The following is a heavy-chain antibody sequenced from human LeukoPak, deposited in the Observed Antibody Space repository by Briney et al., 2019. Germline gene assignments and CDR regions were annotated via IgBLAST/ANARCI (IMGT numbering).Heavy chain of an antibody. CDR1: GFSFSNFY. V-gene: IGHV3-11*05. D-gene: IGHD3-16*01. CDR2: ISTSGTST. J-gene: IGHJ4*02. Sequence: GGSLRLSCATSGFSFSNFYMTWIRQAPGKGLEWISYISTSGTSTKHADSVKERFAISRDNAKNSLYLQMNSLRADDTAVYYCARVRSSGGVLDYWGQGTLVTVSS. CDR3: ARVRSSGGVLDY.